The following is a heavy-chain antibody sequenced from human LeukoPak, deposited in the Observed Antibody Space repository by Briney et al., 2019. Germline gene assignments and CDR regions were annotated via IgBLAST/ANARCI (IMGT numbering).Heavy chain of an antibody. CDR1: GGSISSYY. CDR3: ARVITGWFDP. D-gene: IGHD3-16*01. CDR2: IYSSGST. Sequence: SETLSLTCTVSGGSISSYYWSWIRQPAGKGLEWIGRIYSSGSTNYNPSLKSRVTMSVDTTKKQFSLKLNSVTAADTAVYFWARVITGWFDPWGQGTLVTVFS. V-gene: IGHV4-4*07. J-gene: IGHJ5*02.